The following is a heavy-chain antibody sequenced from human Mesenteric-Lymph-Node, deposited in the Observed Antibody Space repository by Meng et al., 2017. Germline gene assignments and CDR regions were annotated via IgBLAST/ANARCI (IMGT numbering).Heavy chain of an antibody. CDR1: GGSFSGYY. J-gene: IGHJ4*02. CDR3: ARVKRQLWLHYFDY. Sequence: QVHHQQWGEGLLKPSEPLPLTCAVYGGSFSGYYWSWIRQPPGKGLEWIGEINHSGSTNYNPSLKSRVTISVDTSKNQFSLKLSSVTAADTAVYYCARVKRQLWLHYFDYWGQGTLVTVSS. CDR2: INHSGST. V-gene: IGHV4-34*01. D-gene: IGHD5-18*01.